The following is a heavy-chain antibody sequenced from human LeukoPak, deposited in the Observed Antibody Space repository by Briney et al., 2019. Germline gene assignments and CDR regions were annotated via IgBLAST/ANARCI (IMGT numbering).Heavy chain of an antibody. D-gene: IGHD3-22*01. CDR1: GGSTSSDY. CDR3: ARVSYYDSSGYGAFDI. CDR2: IYYSGST. J-gene: IGHJ3*02. Sequence: SETLSLTCTVSGGSTSSDYWSWIRQHPGKGLEWIGYIYYSGSTYYNPSLKSRVTISVDTSKNQFSLKLSSVTAADTAVYYCARVSYYDSSGYGAFDIWGQGTMVTVSS. V-gene: IGHV4-31*03.